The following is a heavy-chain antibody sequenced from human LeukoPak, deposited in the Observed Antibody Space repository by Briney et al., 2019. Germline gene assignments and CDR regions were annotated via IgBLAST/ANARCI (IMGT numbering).Heavy chain of an antibody. CDR1: GGTFSSYA. V-gene: IGHV1-69*13. D-gene: IGHD3-10*01. CDR3: ARGTWVDYYGSGSYYNFDY. J-gene: IGHJ4*02. Sequence: SVKVSCTASGGTFSSYAISWVRQAPGQGLEWMGGIIPIFGTANYAQKFQGRVTITADESTSTAYMELSSLRSEDTAVYYCARGTWVDYYGSGSYYNFDYWGQGTLVTVSS. CDR2: IIPIFGTA.